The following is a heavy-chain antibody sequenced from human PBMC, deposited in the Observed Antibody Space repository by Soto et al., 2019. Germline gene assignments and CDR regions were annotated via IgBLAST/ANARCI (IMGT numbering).Heavy chain of an antibody. CDR2: IIPIFGTA. CDR3: AGDLDATYYYDSSGYDNAFDI. D-gene: IGHD3-22*01. Sequence: SVKVSCKASGGTFSSYAISWVRQAPGQGLEWMGGIIPIFGTANYAQKFQGRVTITADKSTSTAYMELSSLRSEDTAVYYCAGDLDATYYYDSSGYDNAFDIWGQGTMVTVSS. V-gene: IGHV1-69*06. J-gene: IGHJ3*02. CDR1: GGTFSSYA.